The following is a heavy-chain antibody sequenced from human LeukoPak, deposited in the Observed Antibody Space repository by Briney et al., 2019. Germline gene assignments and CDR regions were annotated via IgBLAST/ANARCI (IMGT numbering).Heavy chain of an antibody. CDR3: ARPDSSGYYPDAFDI. Sequence: PGGSLRLSCAASGFTFSSYGMHWVRQAPGKGLEWVAVISYDGSNKYYADSVKGRFTISRDNSKNTLYLQMNSLRAEDTAVYYCARPDSSGYYPDAFDIWGQGTMVTVSS. J-gene: IGHJ3*02. CDR2: ISYDGSNK. CDR1: GFTFSSYG. V-gene: IGHV3-30*03. D-gene: IGHD3-22*01.